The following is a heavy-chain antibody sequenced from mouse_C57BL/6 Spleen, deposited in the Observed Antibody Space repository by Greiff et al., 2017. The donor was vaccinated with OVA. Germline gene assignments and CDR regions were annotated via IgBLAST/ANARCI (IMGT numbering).Heavy chain of an antibody. CDR3: ARTGYDKVAWFAY. Sequence: VQLQQPGAELVMPGASVKLSCKASGYTFTSYWMHWVKQRPGQGLEWIGEIDPSDSYTNYNQKFKGKSTLTVDKSSSTAYMQLSSLTSADSAVYYCARTGYDKVAWFAYWGQGTLVTVSA. J-gene: IGHJ3*01. CDR1: GYTFTSYW. CDR2: IDPSDSYT. D-gene: IGHD2-2*01. V-gene: IGHV1-69*01.